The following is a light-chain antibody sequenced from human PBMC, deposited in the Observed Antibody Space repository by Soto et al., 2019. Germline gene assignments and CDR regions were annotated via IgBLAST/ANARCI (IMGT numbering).Light chain of an antibody. J-gene: IGKJ3*01. CDR1: QIVSSSY. V-gene: IGKV3-11*01. CDR3: QQRSNWPST. Sequence: IVLTQSPGTLSLSPWERATLSCRASQIVSSSYLAWYQQKPGQAPRLLIYDASNRATGIPARFSGSGSGTDFTLTISSLEPEDFAVYYCQQRSNWPSTFGPGTKVDIK. CDR2: DAS.